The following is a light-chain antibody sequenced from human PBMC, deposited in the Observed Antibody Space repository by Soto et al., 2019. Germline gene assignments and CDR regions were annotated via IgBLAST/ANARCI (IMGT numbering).Light chain of an antibody. CDR3: KQYDSSPLT. V-gene: IGKV3-20*01. J-gene: IGKJ2*01. CDR2: GAS. CDR1: QSVSSTY. Sequence: EIVLTQSPGTLSLSPGERATLSCRASQSVSSTYLAWYQQKPGQAPRLLIYGASSRATGIPDRFSGSGSGTDFTLTISRLEPEDFAVYYCKQYDSSPLTFGQGTKLEIK.